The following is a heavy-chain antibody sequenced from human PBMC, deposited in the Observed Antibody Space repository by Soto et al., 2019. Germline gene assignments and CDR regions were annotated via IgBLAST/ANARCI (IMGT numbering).Heavy chain of an antibody. CDR2: IYHSGST. Sequence: TSETLSLTCAVSGGSISSGGYSWSWIRQPPGKGLEWIGYIYHSGSTYYNPSLKSRVTISVDRSKNQFSLKLSSVTAADTAVYYCARGGDYGDPYYYYYGMDVWGQGTTVTVSS. D-gene: IGHD4-17*01. J-gene: IGHJ6*02. CDR3: ARGGDYGDPYYYYYGMDV. V-gene: IGHV4-30-2*01. CDR1: GGSISSGGYS.